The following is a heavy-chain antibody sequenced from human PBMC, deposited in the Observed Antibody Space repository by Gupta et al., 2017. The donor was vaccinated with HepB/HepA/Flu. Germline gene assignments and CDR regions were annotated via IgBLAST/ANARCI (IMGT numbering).Heavy chain of an antibody. Sequence: QVQLVESGGGVVQPGRSLRLSCEASGFTFSSYNMHWVRQAPGKGLEWVAVISYDGSYKYYTNSVKGRFTIFRDNSKNTVYLQMNSLRPDDTAVYYCAKDHPLEMGFDYWGQGTLVTVSS. D-gene: IGHD5-24*01. CDR1: GFTFSSYN. CDR3: AKDHPLEMGFDY. CDR2: ISYDGSYK. V-gene: IGHV3-30*18. J-gene: IGHJ4*02.